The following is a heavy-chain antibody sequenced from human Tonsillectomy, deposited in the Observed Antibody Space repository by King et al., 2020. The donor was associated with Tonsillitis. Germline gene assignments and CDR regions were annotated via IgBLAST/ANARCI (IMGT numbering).Heavy chain of an antibody. CDR1: GFSLSTSEKC. J-gene: IGHJ4*02. CDR2: IDWDVDK. CDR3: ARHEAAVAHFDY. Sequence: RVTLKESGPALVKPTQTLTLTCTFSGFSLSTSEKCVSCIRQPPGKALEWLARIDWDVDKYYSTSLKTRLTISKDTSKNQVVLTMTNMDPVDTATYYCARHEAAVAHFDYWGQGTLVTVSS. D-gene: IGHD4-23*01. V-gene: IGHV2-70*11.